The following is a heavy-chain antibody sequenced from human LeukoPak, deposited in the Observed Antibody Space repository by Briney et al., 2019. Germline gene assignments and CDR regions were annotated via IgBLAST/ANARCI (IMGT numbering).Heavy chain of an antibody. D-gene: IGHD5-18*01. CDR3: ATIKRGSIFGYFDF. CDR2: LFYSVRT. Sequence: SPSEPLSLPCTVSGGSLTSHHWTSVPQPPAKGLKWIAYLFYSVRTKDKRSLKSRMTLSADTSKSQFSLSLSSVTAADTAVYYCATIKRGSIFGYFDFRGPGIKVTASS. J-gene: IGHJ4*02. CDR1: GGSLTSHH. V-gene: IGHV4-59*11.